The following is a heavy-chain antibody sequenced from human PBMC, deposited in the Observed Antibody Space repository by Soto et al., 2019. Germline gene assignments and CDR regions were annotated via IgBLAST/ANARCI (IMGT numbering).Heavy chain of an antibody. CDR1: GFTFSSDE. CDR3: GNGGTHAIIAPPVGGNYGYYDMDV. J-gene: IGHJ6*02. CDR2: ITGSGGGT. Sequence: GGSLRLSCATSGFTFSSDEMNWVRQAPGKGLEWVSYITGSGGGTYYADSVKGRVTVSRDNSNNTLYLQLHSLRVEDTAIFFCGNGGTHAIIAPPVGGNYGYYDMDVWGQETTVT. D-gene: IGHD1-1*01. V-gene: IGHV3-23*01.